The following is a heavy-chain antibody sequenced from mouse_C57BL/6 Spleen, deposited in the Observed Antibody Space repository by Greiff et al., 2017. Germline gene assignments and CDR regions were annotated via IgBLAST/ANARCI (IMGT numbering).Heavy chain of an antibody. CDR3: ARRIYSNSPMDY. Sequence: VQRVESGAELVKPGASVKISCKASGYAFSSYWMNWVKQRPGKGLEWIGQIYPGDGDTNYNGKFKGKATLTADKSSSTAYMQLSSLTSEDSAVYFCARRIYSNSPMDYWGQGTSVTVSS. V-gene: IGHV1-80*01. J-gene: IGHJ4*01. CDR1: GYAFSSYW. CDR2: IYPGDGDT. D-gene: IGHD2-5*01.